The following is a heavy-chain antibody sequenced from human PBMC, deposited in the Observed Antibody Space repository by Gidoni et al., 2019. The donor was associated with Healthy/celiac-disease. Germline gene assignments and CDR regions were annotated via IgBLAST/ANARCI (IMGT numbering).Heavy chain of an antibody. V-gene: IGHV1-69*06. Sequence: QVQLVQSGAEVKKPGSSVKVSCKASGGTFSSYAISWVRQAPGQGLEWMGGIIPIVGTANYAQKFQGRVTITADKSTSTAYMELSSLRSEDTAVYYCARDRGPHRGGMRQQTYWYFDLWGRGTLVTVSS. CDR2: IIPIVGTA. CDR3: ARDRGPHRGGMRQQTYWYFDL. J-gene: IGHJ2*01. CDR1: GGTFSSYA. D-gene: IGHD6-13*01.